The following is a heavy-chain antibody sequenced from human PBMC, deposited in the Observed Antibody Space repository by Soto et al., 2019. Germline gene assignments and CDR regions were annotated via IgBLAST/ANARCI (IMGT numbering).Heavy chain of an antibody. V-gene: IGHV3-48*01. Sequence: EVQLVESGGGLVQPGGSLRLSCAASGFTFSSYSMNWVRQAPGKGLEWVSYISSSSSTIYYADSVKGRFTISRDNAKNSLYLQMNSRRAEDTAVYYGARDLNYGLFDYWGQGALVTVSS. CDR3: ARDLNYGLFDY. J-gene: IGHJ4*02. CDR1: GFTFSSYS. D-gene: IGHD4-17*01. CDR2: ISSSSSTI.